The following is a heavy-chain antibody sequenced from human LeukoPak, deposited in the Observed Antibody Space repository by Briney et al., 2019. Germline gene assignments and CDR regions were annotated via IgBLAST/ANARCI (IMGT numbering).Heavy chain of an antibody. CDR2: IIPILGIA. D-gene: IGHD1-26*01. J-gene: IGHJ6*03. V-gene: IGHV1-69*04. Sequence: GASVKVSCKASGGTFSSYAISWVRPAPGQGLEWMGRIIPILGIANYAQKFQGRVTITADKSTSTAYMELSSLRSEDTAVYYCARVLRVGYYYYMDVWGKGTTVTVSS. CDR3: ARVLRVGYYYYMDV. CDR1: GGTFSSYA.